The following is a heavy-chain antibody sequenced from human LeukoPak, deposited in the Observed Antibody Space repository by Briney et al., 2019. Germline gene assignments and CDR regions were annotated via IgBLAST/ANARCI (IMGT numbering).Heavy chain of an antibody. Sequence: TGGSLRLACADSGFTVSRHWMDWVRQAPGKGLEWVANIKEDGSVENYVDSGKGRFTISRDNDKNSLYLQMNSLRDEATAVYYCMAESSSPWEGYWGQGPLVTVSS. CDR1: GFTVSRHW. CDR3: MAESSSPWEGY. CDR2: IKEDGSVE. V-gene: IGHV3-7*01. D-gene: IGHD6-6*01. J-gene: IGHJ4*02.